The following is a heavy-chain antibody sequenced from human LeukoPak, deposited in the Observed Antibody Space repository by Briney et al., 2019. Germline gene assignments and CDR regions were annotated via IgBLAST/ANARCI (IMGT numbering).Heavy chain of an antibody. D-gene: IGHD3-16*01. CDR1: GFTFSSYS. V-gene: IGHV3-48*01. Sequence: GGSLRLSCAASGFTFSSYSMNWVRQAPGKGLEWVSYISSSSSTIYYADSVKGRFTISRDNAKNSLYLQMNSLRAEDTAVYYCARGARAKTDAFDIWGQGTMVTVSS. J-gene: IGHJ3*02. CDR3: ARGARAKTDAFDI. CDR2: ISSSSSTI.